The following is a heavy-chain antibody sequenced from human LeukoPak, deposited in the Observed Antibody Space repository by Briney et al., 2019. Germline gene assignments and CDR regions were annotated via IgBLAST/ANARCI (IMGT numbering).Heavy chain of an antibody. CDR1: GYTFTGYY. CDR2: ISTYNGNT. Sequence: ASVKVSCKASGYTFTGYYMHWVRQAPGQGLEWMGWISTYNGNTNYAQKLQGRVTMTTDTSTSTAYMELRSLRSDDTAVYYCARAIQLRGAFDIWGQGTMVTVSS. J-gene: IGHJ3*02. D-gene: IGHD5-18*01. CDR3: ARAIQLRGAFDI. V-gene: IGHV1-18*04.